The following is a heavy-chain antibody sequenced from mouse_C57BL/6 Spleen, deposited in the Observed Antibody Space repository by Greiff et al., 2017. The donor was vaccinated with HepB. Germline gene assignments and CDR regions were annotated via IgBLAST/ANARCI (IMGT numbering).Heavy chain of an antibody. CDR2: IYPGGGYT. Sequence: QVQLQQSGAELVRPGTSVKMSCKASGYTFTNYWIGWAKQRPGHGLEWIGDIYPGGGYTNYNEKFKGKATLTADKSSSTAYMQFSSLTSEDSAIYYCAREGLRLRGSMDYGGQGTSVTVSS. CDR3: AREGLRLRGSMDY. D-gene: IGHD3-2*02. V-gene: IGHV1-63*01. CDR1: GYTFTNYW. J-gene: IGHJ4*01.